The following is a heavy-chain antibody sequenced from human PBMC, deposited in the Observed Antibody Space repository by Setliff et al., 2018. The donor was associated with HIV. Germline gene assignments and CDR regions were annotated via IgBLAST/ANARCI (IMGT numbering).Heavy chain of an antibody. D-gene: IGHD2-21*01. CDR3: ARSYCGGGLCFRGLDL. CDR2: AGSADYGGNA. V-gene: IGHV4-38-2*02. Sequence: KPSETLSLTCTVSGYSISSGYYWGWIRQPPGKGLEWIGSAGSADYGGNAYYNPSLKSRVTISVETSKNQFSLKLTSVTAADTAVYYCARSYCGGGLCFRGLDLWGQGTTVTVSS. J-gene: IGHJ6*02. CDR1: GYSISSGYY.